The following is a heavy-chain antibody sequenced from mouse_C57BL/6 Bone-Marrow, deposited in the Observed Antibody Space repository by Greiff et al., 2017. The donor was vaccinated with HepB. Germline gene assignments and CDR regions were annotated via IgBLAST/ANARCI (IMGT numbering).Heavy chain of an antibody. D-gene: IGHD1-1*01. CDR3: AREGTTVVANGYFDV. CDR1: GYTFTSYW. CDR2: IYPGSGST. Sequence: VQLQQPGAELVKPGASVKMSCKASGYTFTSYWITWVKQRPVQGLEWIGDIYPGSGSTNYNEKFKSKATLTVDTSSITAYMQLSSLTSEDSAVYYCAREGTTVVANGYFDVWGTGTTVTVSS. V-gene: IGHV1-55*01. J-gene: IGHJ1*03.